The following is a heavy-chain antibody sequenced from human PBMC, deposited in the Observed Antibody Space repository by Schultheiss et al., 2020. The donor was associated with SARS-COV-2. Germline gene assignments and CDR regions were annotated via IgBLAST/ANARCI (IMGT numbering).Heavy chain of an antibody. CDR3: ARDCSSTSCYIYYYYGMDV. J-gene: IGHJ6*02. Sequence: ASVKVSCKASGYTFTSYDINWVRQAPGQGLEWMGWISAYNGNTNYAQKLQGRVTMTTDTSTSTAYMELRSLRSDDTAVYYCARDCSSTSCYIYYYYGMDVWGQGTTVTVSS. CDR1: GYTFTSYD. V-gene: IGHV1-18*01. D-gene: IGHD2-2*02. CDR2: ISAYNGNT.